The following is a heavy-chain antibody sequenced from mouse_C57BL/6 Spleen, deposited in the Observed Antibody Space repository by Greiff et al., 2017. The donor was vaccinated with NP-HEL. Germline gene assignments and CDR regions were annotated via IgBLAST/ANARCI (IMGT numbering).Heavy chain of an antibody. CDR2: ISPYYGDA. CDR3: ARRDGTFAY. D-gene: IGHD2-1*01. V-gene: IGHV1-67*01. Sequence: VQLQQSGPELVRPGVSVKISCKGSGYTFTDYAMHWVKQSPAKSLEWIGVISPYYGDASYNQKFKAKATMTVDKSSSTAYMELARLTAEDSAVYYCARRDGTFAYWGQGTLVTVSA. J-gene: IGHJ3*01. CDR1: GYTFTDYA.